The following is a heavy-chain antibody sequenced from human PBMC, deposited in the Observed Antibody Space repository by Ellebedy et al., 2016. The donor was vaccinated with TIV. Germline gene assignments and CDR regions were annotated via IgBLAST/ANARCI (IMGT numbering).Heavy chain of an antibody. D-gene: IGHD3-10*01. J-gene: IGHJ6*02. Sequence: GESLKISXEASEFTFSIYTMDWVRQAPGRGLEWVSSISSDGTYIYYADAVKGRFTISRDNAKNSLYLQMNSLRAEDTALYYCARDRRNNSGSGSTSYYYYGLDVWGQGTMVTVSS. CDR1: EFTFSIYT. CDR3: ARDRRNNSGSGSTSYYYYGLDV. V-gene: IGHV3-21*01. CDR2: ISSDGTYI.